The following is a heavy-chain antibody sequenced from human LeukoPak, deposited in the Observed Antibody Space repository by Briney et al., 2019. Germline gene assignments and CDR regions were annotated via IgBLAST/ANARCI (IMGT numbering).Heavy chain of an antibody. CDR3: ARGVGGADY. CDR1: GFTFNFHA. D-gene: IGHD2-21*01. Sequence: GRSLRLSCTASGFTFNFHAMHWVRQAPGKGLEWVALMSYDGNNKYYADSVKGRFTISRDNSKNTLYLQMNSLRAEDTAVYYCARGVGGADYWGQGTPVTVSS. CDR2: MSYDGNNK. J-gene: IGHJ4*02. V-gene: IGHV3-30-3*01.